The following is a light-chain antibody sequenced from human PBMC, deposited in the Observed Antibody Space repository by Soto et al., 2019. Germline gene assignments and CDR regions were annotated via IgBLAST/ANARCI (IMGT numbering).Light chain of an antibody. J-gene: IGKJ3*01. V-gene: IGKV3-15*01. CDR2: GAS. Sequence: EIVMTQSPATLSVSPGERATLSCRASQSVSSNLAWYQQKPGQAPRLLIYGASTRATGIPARFSGSGSGTEFTLTISGLQSEDFAVYYCQHYGNTPPSVTFGPGTKVDI. CDR3: QHYGNTPPSVT. CDR1: QSVSSN.